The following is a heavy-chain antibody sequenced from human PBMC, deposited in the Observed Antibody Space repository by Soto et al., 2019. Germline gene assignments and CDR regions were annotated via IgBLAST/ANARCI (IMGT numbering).Heavy chain of an antibody. CDR3: AKGNYDILTGLLDY. Sequence: PGGSLRLSCAASGFTFSSYAMSWVRQAPGKGLEWVSAISGSGGSTYYADSVKGRFTISRDNSKNTLYLQMNSLRAEDTAVYYCAKGNYDILTGLLDYWGQGTLVPVSS. D-gene: IGHD3-9*01. CDR1: GFTFSSYA. V-gene: IGHV3-23*01. J-gene: IGHJ4*02. CDR2: ISGSGGST.